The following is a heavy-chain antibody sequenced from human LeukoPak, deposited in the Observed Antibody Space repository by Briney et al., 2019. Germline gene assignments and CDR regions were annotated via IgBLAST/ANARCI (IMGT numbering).Heavy chain of an antibody. CDR2: ISSSSSYI. CDR1: GFTFSSYS. Sequence: GGSLRLSCAASGFTFSSYSMNWVRQAAGKGLEWVSSISSSSSYIYYADSVKGRFTISRDNAKNSLYLQMNSLRAEDTAVYYCARDFLLSRTFVHYYDSSLDAFDIWGQGTMVTVSS. V-gene: IGHV3-21*01. D-gene: IGHD3-22*01. CDR3: ARDFLLSRTFVHYYDSSLDAFDI. J-gene: IGHJ3*02.